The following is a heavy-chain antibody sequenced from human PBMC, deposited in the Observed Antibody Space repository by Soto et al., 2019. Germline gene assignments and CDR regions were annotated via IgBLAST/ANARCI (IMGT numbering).Heavy chain of an antibody. Sequence: GVSLRLSCAASGFTFSSYGMHWVRQTPGKGLETLAVIWYAGSNKYYADSVKRRFTISRVNSKNTLYLQMNSLRAEDTAVYYCARDFRSYGDYGHFSYWGQVTRVAVSS. CDR2: IWYAGSNK. J-gene: IGHJ4*02. D-gene: IGHD4-17*01. CDR1: GFTFSSYG. V-gene: IGHV3-33*01. CDR3: ARDFRSYGDYGHFSY.